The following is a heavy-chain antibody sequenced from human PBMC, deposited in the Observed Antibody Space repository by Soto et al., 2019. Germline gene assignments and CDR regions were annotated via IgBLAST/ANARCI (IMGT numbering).Heavy chain of an antibody. D-gene: IGHD2-21*02. CDR1: GESISSSSYY. V-gene: IGHV4-39*01. CDR2: IYYSGRT. J-gene: IGHJ4*02. Sequence: SETLSLTCIVSGESISSSSYYWGWIRQPPGKGLEWIGSIYYSGRTYYNPSFKSRVTISIDTSKNQFSLKLSSVTATDTAVYYCARQRTTVVTQAYFDHWGQGAMVTVYS. CDR3: ARQRTTVVTQAYFDH.